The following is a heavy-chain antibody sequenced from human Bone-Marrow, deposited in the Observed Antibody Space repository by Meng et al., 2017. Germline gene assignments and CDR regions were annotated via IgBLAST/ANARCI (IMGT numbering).Heavy chain of an antibody. D-gene: IGHD3-10*01. CDR3: ARAYYGSGSYYQN. CDR2: INHSGST. V-gene: IGHV4-34*01. CDR1: GGSFSGYY. J-gene: IGHJ4*02. Sequence: QVQLQQWGAGLLKPSETLSLTCAVYGGSFSGYYWSWIRQPPGKGLEWIGEINHSGSTNYNPSLKSRVTISVDTSKNQFSLKLSSVTAADTAVYYCARAYYGSGSYYQNWGQGTLVTVSS.